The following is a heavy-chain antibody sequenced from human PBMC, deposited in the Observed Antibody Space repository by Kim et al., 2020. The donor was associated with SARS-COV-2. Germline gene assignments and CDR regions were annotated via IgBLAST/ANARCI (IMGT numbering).Heavy chain of an antibody. D-gene: IGHD3-3*01. CDR1: GYTFTSYA. Sequence: ASVKVSCKASGYTFTSYAMNWVRQAPGQGLEWMGWINTNTGNPTYAQGFTGRFVFSLDTSVSTAYLQISSLKAEDTAVYYCARDALGEWLLNPVYYYYGMDVWGQGTTVTVSS. J-gene: IGHJ6*02. V-gene: IGHV7-4-1*02. CDR3: ARDALGEWLLNPVYYYYGMDV. CDR2: INTNTGNP.